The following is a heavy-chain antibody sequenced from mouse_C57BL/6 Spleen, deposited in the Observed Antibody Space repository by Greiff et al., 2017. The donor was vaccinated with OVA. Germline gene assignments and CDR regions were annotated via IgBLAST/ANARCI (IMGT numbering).Heavy chain of an antibody. CDR1: GYAFSSSW. D-gene: IGHD2-3*01. CDR2: IYPGDGDT. Sequence: QVQLQQSGPELVKPGASVKISCKASGYAFSSSWMNWVKQRPGKGLEWIGRIYPGDGDTNYNGKFKGKATLTADKSSSTAYMQRSSLTSEDSAVYFCAGDGYPFAYWGQGTLVTVSA. CDR3: AGDGYPFAY. V-gene: IGHV1-82*01. J-gene: IGHJ3*01.